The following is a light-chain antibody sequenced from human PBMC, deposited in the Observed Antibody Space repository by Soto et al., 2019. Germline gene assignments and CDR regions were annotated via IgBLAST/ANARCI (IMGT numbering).Light chain of an antibody. CDR2: AAS. Sequence: DIQMTQSPSSLSASVGDRVTTTCRASQSISSYLNWYQQKPGKAPKLLIYAASSLQSGVPSRFSGSGSGTDFTLTNSSLQPEDFAAYYCQQSYSTPVFGPGTKVDIK. CDR3: QQSYSTPV. J-gene: IGKJ3*01. CDR1: QSISSY. V-gene: IGKV1-39*01.